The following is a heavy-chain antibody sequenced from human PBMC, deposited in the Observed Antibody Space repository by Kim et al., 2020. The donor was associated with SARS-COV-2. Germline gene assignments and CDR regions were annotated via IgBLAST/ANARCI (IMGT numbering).Heavy chain of an antibody. CDR2: IHHNGGT. Sequence: SETLSLTCTVSGGSITSNIHWWVWIRQPPGKGLQWIGSIHHNGGTFYDGSVQSRVSMSIDTSTNQFYLRLTSVTAADTATFYCARLVYTWGNAFDIWGQGTMVTVSS. CDR1: GGSITSNIHW. CDR3: ARLVYTWGNAFDI. V-gene: IGHV4-39*01. D-gene: IGHD3-16*01. J-gene: IGHJ3*02.